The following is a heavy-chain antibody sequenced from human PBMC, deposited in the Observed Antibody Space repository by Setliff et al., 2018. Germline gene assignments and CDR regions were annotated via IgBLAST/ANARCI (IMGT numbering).Heavy chain of an antibody. V-gene: IGHV4-59*01. CDR1: GDSINFYY. D-gene: IGHD3-22*01. CDR3: ARYRNYFDSSGQTQYYFDY. Sequence: SETLSLTCSISGDSINFYYWSWLRQPPGKGLEWIGFIYYSGATTYNPSLKSRVTISVDTSKNQFSLNLNSVTAADTAVYYCARYRNYFDSSGQTQYYFDYWGQGTLVTVSS. CDR2: IYYSGAT. J-gene: IGHJ4*02.